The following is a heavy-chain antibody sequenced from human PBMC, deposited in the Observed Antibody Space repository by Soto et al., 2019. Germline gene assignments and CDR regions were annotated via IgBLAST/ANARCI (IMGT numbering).Heavy chain of an antibody. CDR3: TRGGGYSNPYNFDY. CDR1: GGSISTYY. Sequence: SETLSLTCTVSGGSISTYYWTWIRQPPGKGLEWIGYIYYSGSTNYNPSLKSRVTISEDTSKKQFSLKLNSVTAADTAVYYCTRGGGYSNPYNFDYWGQGTLVTVSS. D-gene: IGHD5-18*01. V-gene: IGHV4-59*01. CDR2: IYYSGST. J-gene: IGHJ4*02.